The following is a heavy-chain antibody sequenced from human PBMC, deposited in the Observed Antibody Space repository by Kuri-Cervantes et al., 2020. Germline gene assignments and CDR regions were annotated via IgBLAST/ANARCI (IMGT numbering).Heavy chain of an antibody. Sequence: GGSLRLSCAASGFTFSSYSMNWVRQAPGKGLEWVSYISSSSSTMYYADSVKGRFTISRDNAKNSLYLQMNSLRAEDTAVYYCARVLTIFGVVIGGSYFDLWGRGTLVTVSS. D-gene: IGHD3-3*01. CDR2: ISSSSSTM. CDR3: ARVLTIFGVVIGGSYFDL. CDR1: GFTFSSYS. V-gene: IGHV3-48*04. J-gene: IGHJ2*01.